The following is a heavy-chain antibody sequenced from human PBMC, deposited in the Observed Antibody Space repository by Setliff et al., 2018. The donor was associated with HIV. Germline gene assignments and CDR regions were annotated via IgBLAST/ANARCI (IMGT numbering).Heavy chain of an antibody. V-gene: IGHV4-39*07. CDR2: IYYRGST. J-gene: IGHJ4*02. D-gene: IGHD2-8*01. CDR1: GGSFSSDSYY. CDR3: AREKNGYFDS. Sequence: LSLTCSVSGGSFSSDSYYWGWIRQFPGKGLEWIGSIYYRGSTYYNPSLKSRVTISVDTSKNQFSLKLSSVTAADTAVYYCAREKNGYFDSWGQGTLVTVSS.